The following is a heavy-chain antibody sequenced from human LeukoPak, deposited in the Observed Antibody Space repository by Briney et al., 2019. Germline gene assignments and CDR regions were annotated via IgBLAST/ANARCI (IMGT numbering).Heavy chain of an antibody. D-gene: IGHD4-17*01. CDR1: GGSFSGYY. CDR2: INHSGST. V-gene: IGHV4-34*01. CDR3: ARVGKYGDYTLYYYYMDV. Sequence: SETLSLTCAVYGGSFSGYYWSWIRQPPGKGLEWIGEINHSGSTNYNPSLKSRVTISVDTSKNQFSVKLSSVTAADTAVYYCARVGKYGDYTLYYYYMDVWGKGTTVTISS. J-gene: IGHJ6*03.